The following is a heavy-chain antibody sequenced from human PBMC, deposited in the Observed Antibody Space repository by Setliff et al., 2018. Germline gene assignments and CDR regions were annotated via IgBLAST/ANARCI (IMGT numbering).Heavy chain of an antibody. V-gene: IGHV4-4*02. Sequence: PSETLSLTCAVSGGSISSSNWWSWVRQPPGKGLEWIGEINHSGSTNYNPSLKSRVTISVDTSKNQFSLKLSSVTAADTAAYYCARGGMVRGVILRRNWFDPWGQGTLVTVSS. CDR3: ARGGMVRGVILRRNWFDP. D-gene: IGHD3-10*01. CDR1: GGSISSSNW. J-gene: IGHJ5*02. CDR2: INHSGST.